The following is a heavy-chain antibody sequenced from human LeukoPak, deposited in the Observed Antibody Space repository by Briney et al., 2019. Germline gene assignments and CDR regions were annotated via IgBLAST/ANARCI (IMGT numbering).Heavy chain of an antibody. CDR2: ISGSGGST. CDR1: GFAFSSYA. Sequence: PGGSLRLSCAASGFAFSSYAMSWVRQAPGKGLEWVSAISGSGGSTYYADSVKGRFTISRDNSKNTLYLQMNSLRAEDTAVYYCAKDLYSYGYGDAFDIWGQGTMVTVSS. J-gene: IGHJ3*02. V-gene: IGHV3-23*01. CDR3: AKDLYSYGYGDAFDI. D-gene: IGHD5-18*01.